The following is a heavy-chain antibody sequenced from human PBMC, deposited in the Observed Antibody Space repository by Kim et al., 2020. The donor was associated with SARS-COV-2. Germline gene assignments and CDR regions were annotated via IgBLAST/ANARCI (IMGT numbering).Heavy chain of an antibody. CDR3: ARGGLRGIGDYYYYGMDV. D-gene: IGHD3-16*01. V-gene: IGHV3-11*06. J-gene: IGHJ6*02. Sequence: KDRFTISRDNAKNSLYLQMNSLRAEDTAVYYCARGGLRGIGDYYYYGMDVWGQGTTVTVSS.